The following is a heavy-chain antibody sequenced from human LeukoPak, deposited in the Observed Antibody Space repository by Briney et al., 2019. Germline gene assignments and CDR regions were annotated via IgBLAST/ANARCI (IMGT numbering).Heavy chain of an antibody. J-gene: IGHJ6*02. V-gene: IGHV3-21*01. CDR2: ISSSSSYI. D-gene: IGHD6-6*01. Sequence: PGGSLRLSCAASGFTFSSYSMNWVRQAPGKGLEWVSSISSSSSYIYYADSVKGRFTISRDNAKNSLYLQMNSLRAEDTAVYYCARVGSSSFYYYYGMDVWGQGTTVTVSS. CDR3: ARVGSSSFYYYYGMDV. CDR1: GFTFSSYS.